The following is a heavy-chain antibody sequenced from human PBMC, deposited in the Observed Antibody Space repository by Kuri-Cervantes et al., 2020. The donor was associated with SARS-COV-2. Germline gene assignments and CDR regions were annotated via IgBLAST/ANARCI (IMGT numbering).Heavy chain of an antibody. CDR2: IYYSGST. V-gene: IGHV4-31*01. CDR3: ARGLQQLVHPRYYYYYYMDV. J-gene: IGHJ6*03. D-gene: IGHD6-13*01. Sequence: LRLSCAASGFTFSDYYMSWIRQAPGKGLEWVGYIYYSGSTYYNPSLKSLVTISVDTSKNQFSLKLRSVTAADTAVYYCARGLQQLVHPRYYYYYYMDVWGKGTTVTVSS. CDR1: GFTFSDYY.